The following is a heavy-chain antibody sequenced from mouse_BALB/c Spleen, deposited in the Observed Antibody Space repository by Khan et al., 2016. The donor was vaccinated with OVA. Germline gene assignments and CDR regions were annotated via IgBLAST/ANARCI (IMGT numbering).Heavy chain of an antibody. CDR1: GYSITSGYA. V-gene: IGHV3-2*02. CDR2: ISYSGVT. J-gene: IGHJ2*01. D-gene: IGHD1-1*01. Sequence: VQLKESGPGLVKPSQSLSLTCTVTGYSITSGYAWNWIRQFPGNKLEWMGYISYSGVTSYTPSLKSRISITRDTSKNQFFLQLNSVTTEDTATYYCARGNYYEYYFDDWGQGTTLTVSS. CDR3: ARGNYYEYYFDD.